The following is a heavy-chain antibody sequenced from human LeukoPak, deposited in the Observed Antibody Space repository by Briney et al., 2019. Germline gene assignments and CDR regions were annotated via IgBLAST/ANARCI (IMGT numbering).Heavy chain of an antibody. CDR3: ARDHYDILTGSEVGAY. V-gene: IGHV1-69*04. CDR1: GGTFSSYA. J-gene: IGHJ4*02. CDR2: IIPILGIA. Sequence: GASVKVSCKASGGTFSSYAISWVRQAPGQGLEWMGRIIPILGIANYAQKLQGRVTMTTDTSTSTAYMELRSLRSDDTAVYYCARDHYDILTGSEVGAYWGQGTLVTVSS. D-gene: IGHD3-9*01.